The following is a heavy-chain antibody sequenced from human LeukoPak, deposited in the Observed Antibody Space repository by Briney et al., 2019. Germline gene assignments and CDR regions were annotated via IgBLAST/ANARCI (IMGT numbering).Heavy chain of an antibody. V-gene: IGHV3-7*01. CDR3: ARDPRHSYDSSGYYNSPFDY. CDR2: IKQDGSET. J-gene: IGHJ4*02. CDR1: GFTLSSYW. D-gene: IGHD3-22*01. Sequence: PGGSLRLSCAASGFTLSSYWMSWVRQAPGKGLEWVANIKQDGSETYYVDSVKGRFTISRDNAKNSLYLQMNSLRAEDTAVYYCARDPRHSYDSSGYYNSPFDYWGQGTLVTVSS.